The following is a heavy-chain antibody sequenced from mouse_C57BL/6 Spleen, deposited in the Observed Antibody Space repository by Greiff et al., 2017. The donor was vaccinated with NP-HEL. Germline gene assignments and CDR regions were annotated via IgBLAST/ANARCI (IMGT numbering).Heavy chain of an antibody. Sequence: VQLQQSGAELVRPGTSVKVSCKASGYAFTNYLIEWVKQRPGQGLEWIGVINPGSGGTNYNEKFKGKATLTEDKSSSTAYMQLSNLTSEDSAVYFCARGRGLKALDYFDYWGQGTTLTVSS. D-gene: IGHD2-4*01. V-gene: IGHV1-54*01. J-gene: IGHJ2*01. CDR1: GYAFTNYL. CDR3: ARGRGLKALDYFDY. CDR2: INPGSGGT.